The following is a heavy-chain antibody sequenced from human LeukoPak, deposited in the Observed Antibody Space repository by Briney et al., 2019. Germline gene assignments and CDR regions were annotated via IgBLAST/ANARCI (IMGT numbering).Heavy chain of an antibody. Sequence: SVKVSCKASGGTFISYAISWVRQAPGQGLEWMGGIIPIFGTANYAQKFQGRVTITADESTSTAYMELSSLRSEDTAVYYCARDESRYYYDSSGYYPPHFDYWGQGTLVTVSS. CDR3: ARDESRYYYDSSGYYPPHFDY. V-gene: IGHV1-69*01. CDR1: GGTFISYA. J-gene: IGHJ4*02. CDR2: IIPIFGTA. D-gene: IGHD3-22*01.